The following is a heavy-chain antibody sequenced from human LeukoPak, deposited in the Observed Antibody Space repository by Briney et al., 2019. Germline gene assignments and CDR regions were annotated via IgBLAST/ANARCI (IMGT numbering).Heavy chain of an antibody. D-gene: IGHD3-10*01. J-gene: IGHJ5*02. V-gene: IGHV1-18*01. CDR1: GYTFTSYG. CDR3: ARAEYYYGSGSSDLNWFDP. CDR2: ISAYNGNT. Sequence: VKVSCKASGYTFTSYGISWVRQAPGQGLEWMGWISAYNGNTNYAQKLQGRVTMTTDTSTSTAYMELRSLRSDDTAVYYCARAEYYYGSGSSDLNWFDPWGQGTLVTVSS.